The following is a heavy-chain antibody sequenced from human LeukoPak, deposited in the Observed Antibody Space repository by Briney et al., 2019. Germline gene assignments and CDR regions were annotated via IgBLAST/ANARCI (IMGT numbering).Heavy chain of an antibody. CDR3: AREFSGILDY. Sequence: GGSLRLSCAASGFTFSSYWMSWVRQAPGKGLEWVAVISYDGSNKYYADSVKGRFTISRDNSKNTLYLQMNSLGAEDTAVYYCAREFSGILDYWGQGTLVTVSS. CDR2: ISYDGSNK. V-gene: IGHV3-30*03. J-gene: IGHJ4*02. CDR1: GFTFSSYW.